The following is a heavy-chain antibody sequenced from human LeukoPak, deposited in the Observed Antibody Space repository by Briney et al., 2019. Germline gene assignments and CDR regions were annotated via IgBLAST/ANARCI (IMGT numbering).Heavy chain of an antibody. J-gene: IGHJ3*02. CDR3: ARDRYYDSSGYSRFDI. V-gene: IGHV1-2*02. CDR2: INPNSGGT. CDR1: GYTFTGYY. D-gene: IGHD3-22*01. Sequence: GASVKVSCKASGYTFTGYYMHWVRQAPGQGLEWMGWINPNSGGTNYAQKFQGRVTISRDNAKNSLYLQMNSLRAEDTAVYYCARDRYYDSSGYSRFDIWGQGTMVTVSS.